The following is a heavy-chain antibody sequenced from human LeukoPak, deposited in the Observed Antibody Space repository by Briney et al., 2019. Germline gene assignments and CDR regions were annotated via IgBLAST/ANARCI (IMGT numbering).Heavy chain of an antibody. J-gene: IGHJ4*02. CDR2: ISWNSGSI. V-gene: IGHV3-9*03. CDR1: GFTFDDYA. Sequence: PGRSLRLSCAASGFTFDDYAMHWVRQAPGKGLEWVSGISWNSGSIGYADSVKGRFTIPRDNAKNSLYLQMNSLRAEDMALYYCAKGAYYDFWSGYFHFDYWGQGTLVTVSS. CDR3: AKGAYYDFWSGYFHFDY. D-gene: IGHD3-3*01.